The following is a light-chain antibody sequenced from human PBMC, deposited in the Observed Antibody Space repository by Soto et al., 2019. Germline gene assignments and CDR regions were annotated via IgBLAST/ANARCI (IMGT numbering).Light chain of an antibody. CDR2: SNN. V-gene: IGLV1-44*01. CDR3: SSYAGSNNYV. J-gene: IGLJ1*01. Sequence: HSVLAQPPSSSGTPGQRVTISCSGSSSNIGSDTVDWYQHLPGTAPKLLIYSNNQRPSGVPDRFSGSKSGNTASLTVSGLQPEDEADYYCSSYAGSNNYVFGTGTKVTVL. CDR1: SSNIGSDT.